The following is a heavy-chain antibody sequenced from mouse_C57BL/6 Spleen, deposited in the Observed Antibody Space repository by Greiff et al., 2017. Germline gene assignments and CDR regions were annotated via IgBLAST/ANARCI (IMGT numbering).Heavy chain of an antibody. V-gene: IGHV1-54*01. Sequence: VQLQQSGAELVRPGTSVKVSCKASGYAFTNYLIEWVKQRPGPGLEWIGVINPGSGGTNYNEKFKGKATLTADKSSSTAYMQLSSLTSEDSAVYCCARERELGLFAYWGQGTLVTVSA. J-gene: IGHJ3*01. CDR2: INPGSGGT. D-gene: IGHD4-1*01. CDR3: ARERELGLFAY. CDR1: GYAFTNYL.